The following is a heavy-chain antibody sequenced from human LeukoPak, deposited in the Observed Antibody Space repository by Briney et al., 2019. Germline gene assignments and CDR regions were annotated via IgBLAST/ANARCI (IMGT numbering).Heavy chain of an antibody. J-gene: IGHJ4*02. V-gene: IGHV1-2*02. D-gene: IGHD5-12*01. CDR3: ARRPPGYSGYYLDY. CDR1: GYTFTVYY. Sequence: ASVKVSCKASGYTFTVYYMHWVRQAPGQGLEWMGWISPNNGDTKYARKFQGRVTMTRDTSISTVYMELSRLKSNDTAVYYCARRPPGYSGYYLDYWGQGTLVTVS. CDR2: ISPNNGDT.